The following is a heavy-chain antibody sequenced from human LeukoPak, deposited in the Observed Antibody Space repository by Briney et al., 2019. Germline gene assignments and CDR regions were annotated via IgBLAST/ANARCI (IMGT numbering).Heavy chain of an antibody. V-gene: IGHV4-59*01. Sequence: SETLSLTCTVSGGSIRTDYWSWIRQPPGKGLEWIAFVHYSGTTNYNPSLKSRVTISVDTSKSQFSLKLSSVTAADTAVYYCAREGASSKFFDYWGQGALVTVSS. CDR3: AREGASSKFFDY. CDR2: VHYSGTT. J-gene: IGHJ4*02. D-gene: IGHD6-6*01. CDR1: GGSIRTDY.